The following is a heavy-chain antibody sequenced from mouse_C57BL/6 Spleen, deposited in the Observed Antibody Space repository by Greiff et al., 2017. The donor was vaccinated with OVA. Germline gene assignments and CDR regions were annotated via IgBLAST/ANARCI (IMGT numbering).Heavy chain of an antibody. V-gene: IGHV1-82*01. J-gene: IGHJ3*01. Sequence: VQLQQSGPELVKPGASVKISCKASGYAFSSSWMNWVKQRPGKGLEWIGRIYPGDGDTNYNGKFKGKATLTADKSSSTAYMQLSSLTSEDSAVYFCARDNYDYSLFAYWGQGTLVTVSA. CDR1: GYAFSSSW. CDR2: IYPGDGDT. CDR3: ARDNYDYSLFAY. D-gene: IGHD2-4*01.